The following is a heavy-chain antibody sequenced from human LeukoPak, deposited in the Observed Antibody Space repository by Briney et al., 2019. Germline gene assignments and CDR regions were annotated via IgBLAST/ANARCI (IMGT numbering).Heavy chain of an antibody. V-gene: IGHV4-59*12. CDR2: IYYTGSG. Sequence: PSETLSLTCTVSGGSISSYYWSWIRQPPGKGLERMGYIYYTGSGDYNPSLKSRVAISPDTSKNQFSLKLSSVTAADTAVYYCAKTKGYFDYWGQGTLVTVSS. J-gene: IGHJ4*02. D-gene: IGHD1/OR15-1a*01. CDR1: GGSISSYY. CDR3: AKTKGYFDY.